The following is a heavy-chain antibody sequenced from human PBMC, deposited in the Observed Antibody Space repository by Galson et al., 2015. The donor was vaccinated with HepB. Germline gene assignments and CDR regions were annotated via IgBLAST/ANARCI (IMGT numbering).Heavy chain of an antibody. V-gene: IGHV3-30*18. D-gene: IGHD5-24*01. CDR2: ISYDGSNK. Sequence: SLRLSCAASGFTFSSYGMHWVRQAPGKGLEWVAVISYDGSNKYYADSVKGRFTISRDNSKNTLYLQMNSLRAEDAAVYYCAKDQAPEMAMEHWGQGTLVTVSP. CDR3: AKDQAPEMAMEH. J-gene: IGHJ4*02. CDR1: GFTFSSYG.